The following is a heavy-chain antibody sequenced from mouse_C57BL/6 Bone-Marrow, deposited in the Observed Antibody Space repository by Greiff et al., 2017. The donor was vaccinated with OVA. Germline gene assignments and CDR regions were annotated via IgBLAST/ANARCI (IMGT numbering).Heavy chain of an antibody. J-gene: IGHJ2*01. D-gene: IGHD2-1*01. Sequence: DVQLQESGAELVRPGASVKLSCTASGFNIKDDYMHWVKQRPEQGLEWIGWIDPENGDTEYASKFQGKATITADTSSNTAYLQLSRLTSEDTAVYYCTSYGNFDYWGQGTTLPVSS. CDR3: TSYGNFDY. V-gene: IGHV14-4*01. CDR2: IDPENGDT. CDR1: GFNIKDDY.